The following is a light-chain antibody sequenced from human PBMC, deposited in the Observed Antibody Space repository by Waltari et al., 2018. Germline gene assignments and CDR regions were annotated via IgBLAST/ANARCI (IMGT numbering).Light chain of an antibody. CDR3: QQSDNTPLT. J-gene: IGKJ4*01. CDR1: RNVNTY. Sequence: DIQMTQSPSSLSASVGDRVTITCRASRNVNTYLNWFHQKPGKAPKLLIYAASSLQGGVPLRFSCSGSGTDFTLTISKLRPEDAGTFYCQQSDNTPLTFGGGTKVEI. CDR2: AAS. V-gene: IGKV1-39*01.